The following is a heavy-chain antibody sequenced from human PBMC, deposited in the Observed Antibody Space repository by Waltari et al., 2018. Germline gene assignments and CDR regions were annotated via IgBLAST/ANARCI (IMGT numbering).Heavy chain of an antibody. Sequence: VQLVESGGGLVKPGGSLRLSCAASGFTFSSYSMNWVRQAPGKGLEWVSSISSSSSYIYYADSVKGRFTISRDNAKNSLYLQMNSLRAEDTAVYYCARDDYGDHYFDYWGQGTLVTVSS. CDR3: ARDDYGDHYFDY. CDR1: GFTFSSYS. J-gene: IGHJ4*02. CDR2: ISSSSSYI. V-gene: IGHV3-21*01. D-gene: IGHD4-17*01.